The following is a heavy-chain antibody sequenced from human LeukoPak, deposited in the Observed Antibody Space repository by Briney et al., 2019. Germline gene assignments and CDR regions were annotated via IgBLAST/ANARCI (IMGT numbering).Heavy chain of an antibody. J-gene: IGHJ3*02. CDR3: ARDPTSSWETAFDI. D-gene: IGHD1-26*01. V-gene: IGHV3-21*01. Sequence: GGSLRLSCAASGFTFNTYTMNWVRQAPGKGLEWVSSISSGTSYIYYADSVKGRFTISRDNAKNSLYLQMNSLRAEDTAVYSCARDPTSSWETAFDIWGQGTMVTVSS. CDR2: ISSGTSYI. CDR1: GFTFNTYT.